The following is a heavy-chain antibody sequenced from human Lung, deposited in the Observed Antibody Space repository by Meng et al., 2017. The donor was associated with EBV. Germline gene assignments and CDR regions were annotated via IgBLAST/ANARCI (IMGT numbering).Heavy chain of an antibody. J-gene: IGHJ5*02. V-gene: IGHV1-3*04. CDR1: GYSFTSYA. CDR3: ARDGTSNWLLNWFDP. D-gene: IGHD6-13*01. Sequence: QLPLVQSGAEVKKPGASVKISCKASGYSFTSYALHWVRLAPGQGLEWMGWINTGNGNAKYSHKFQVRVTLTRNSSASTAYMELSSLRSEDTAVYYCARDGTSNWLLNWFDPWGQGTLVTVSS. CDR2: INTGNGNA.